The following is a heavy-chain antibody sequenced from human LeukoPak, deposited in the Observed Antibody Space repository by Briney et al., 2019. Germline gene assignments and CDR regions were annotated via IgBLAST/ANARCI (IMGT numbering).Heavy chain of an antibody. CDR2: ISSAGGYI. V-gene: IGHV3-21*01. D-gene: IGHD2-15*01. CDR1: GFTFSSYT. CDR3: ARDRGGSYSAIDY. Sequence: PGGSLRLSCAASGFTFSSYTLNWVRQAPGKGLEWVSSISSAGGYIYYADSVKGRFTISRDNAKNSLYLQMNSLRAEDTAVYYCARDRGGSYSAIDYWGQGTLVTVSS. J-gene: IGHJ4*02.